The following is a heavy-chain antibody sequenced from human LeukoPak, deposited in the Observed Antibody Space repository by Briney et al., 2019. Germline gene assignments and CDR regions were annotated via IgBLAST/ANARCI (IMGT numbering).Heavy chain of an antibody. J-gene: IGHJ3*02. D-gene: IGHD3-16*02. CDR1: GYTFTRHD. CDR3: ARVYDYVWGSYRYTGAFDI. CDR2: MNPDSGNT. V-gene: IGHV1-8*03. Sequence: ASVKVSCKASGYTFTRHDINWVRQATGQGLEWMGWMNPDSGNTGYAQKFQGRVTITGNTSISTAYMELNSLRAEDTALYHCARVYDYVWGSYRYTGAFDIWGQGTMVTVSS.